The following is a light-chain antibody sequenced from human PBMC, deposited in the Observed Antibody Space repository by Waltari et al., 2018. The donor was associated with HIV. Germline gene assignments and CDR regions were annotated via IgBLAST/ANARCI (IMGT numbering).Light chain of an antibody. CDR3: QQLKTYPLS. CDR1: QGVGSS. CDR2: SVS. Sequence: QLTQPPSFLSASVGARLTITCRATQGVGSSLAWYKQKPGKAPNLLIYSVSILQTGVPSRFSGSGSGTEFTLTITDLQPEDFATYYCQQLKTYPLSFGGGTKVEIK. J-gene: IGKJ4*01. V-gene: IGKV1-9*01.